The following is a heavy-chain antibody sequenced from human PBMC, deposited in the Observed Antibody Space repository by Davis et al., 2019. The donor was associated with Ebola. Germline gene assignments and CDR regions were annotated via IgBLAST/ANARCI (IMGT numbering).Heavy chain of an antibody. CDR3: ARAGGSTTLTAPSMDV. J-gene: IGHJ6*02. CDR2: IKQDGSEK. D-gene: IGHD2/OR15-2a*01. V-gene: IGHV3-7*03. Sequence: GESLKISCEVSGLSFGNNWMSWVRQAPGKGLEWVANIKQDGSEKYYVDSVKGRFTISRDNAKNSLYLQMNSLRAEDTAVYYCARAGGSTTLTAPSMDVWGQGTTVTVSS. CDR1: GLSFGNNW.